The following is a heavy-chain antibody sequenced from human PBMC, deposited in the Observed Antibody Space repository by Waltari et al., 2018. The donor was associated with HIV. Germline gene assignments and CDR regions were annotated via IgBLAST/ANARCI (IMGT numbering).Heavy chain of an antibody. V-gene: IGHV3-30*01. D-gene: IGHD3-16*02. CDR2: ISYDGGSK. Sequence: QVQLVESGGDLVKPGGSLRLSCTASGFTFSRYAMHWVRQAPGKGLEWVTVISYDGGSKYYADSVKGRFTISRDNSKNTLYLQMNSLRAEDTAVYYCARDIVSSHAYWGQGALVTVSS. J-gene: IGHJ4*02. CDR1: GFTFSRYA. CDR3: ARDIVSSHAY.